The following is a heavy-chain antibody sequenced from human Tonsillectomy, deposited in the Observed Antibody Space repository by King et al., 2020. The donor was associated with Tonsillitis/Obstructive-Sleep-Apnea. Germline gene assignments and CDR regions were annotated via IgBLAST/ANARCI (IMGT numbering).Heavy chain of an antibody. CDR3: ARHSSLWFGELRGAFDI. Sequence: VQLVESGAEVKKPGESLRISCKGSGYSFTSYWISWVRQMPGKGLEWMGRIDPSDSYTNYSPSFQGHVTISADKSISTAYLQWSSLKASDTAIYYCARHSSLWFGELRGAFDIWGQGTMVTVSS. CDR2: IDPSDSYT. J-gene: IGHJ3*02. V-gene: IGHV5-10-1*01. CDR1: GYSFTSYW. D-gene: IGHD3-10*01.